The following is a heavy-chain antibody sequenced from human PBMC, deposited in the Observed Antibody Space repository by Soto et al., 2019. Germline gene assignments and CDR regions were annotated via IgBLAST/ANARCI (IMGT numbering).Heavy chain of an antibody. V-gene: IGHV5-10-1*01. D-gene: IGHD3-22*01. CDR3: ARQIYDSDTGPNFQYYFDA. Sequence: PGESLKISCKGSGYSFAGYWITWVRQKPGKGLEWMGRIDPSDSQTYYSPSFRGHVTISVTKSITTVFLQWSGLRASDTAMYYCARQIYDSDTGPNFQYYFDAWGQGTPLTVS. CDR2: IDPSDSQT. J-gene: IGHJ4*02. CDR1: GYSFAGYW.